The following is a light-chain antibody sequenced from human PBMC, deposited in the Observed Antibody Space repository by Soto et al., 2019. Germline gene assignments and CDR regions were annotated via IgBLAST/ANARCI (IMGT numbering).Light chain of an antibody. CDR3: QQYNTWPPYP. J-gene: IGKJ2*01. Sequence: EIVMTQSPATLSVSPGGGATLSCRASQSVSSSLAWYQQKPGQAPRLLIYGASTRATGIPARFSGSGSVTEFTLTISSLQSEDFAVYYCQQYNTWPPYPFAQGTKLEIK. V-gene: IGKV3-15*01. CDR2: GAS. CDR1: QSVSSS.